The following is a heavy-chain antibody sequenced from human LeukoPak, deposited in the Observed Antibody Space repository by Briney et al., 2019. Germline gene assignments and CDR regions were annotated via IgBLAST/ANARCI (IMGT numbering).Heavy chain of an antibody. D-gene: IGHD6-13*01. J-gene: IGHJ5*02. CDR2: IFNSGST. CDR1: GGSISSSSYY. V-gene: IGHV4-39*01. CDR3: ARHIGSSSWYKWFDP. Sequence: SETLSLTCIASGGSISSSSYYWGWVRQPPGKGLEWIGSIFNSGSTYYNPSLQSRVTISVDTSKNQFSLKLSSVTAADTAVYYCARHIGSSSWYKWFDPWGQRTLVTVSS.